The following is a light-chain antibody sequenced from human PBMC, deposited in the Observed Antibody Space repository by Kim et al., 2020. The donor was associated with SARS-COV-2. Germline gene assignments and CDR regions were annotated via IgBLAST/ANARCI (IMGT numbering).Light chain of an antibody. CDR1: QAIGGR. CDR3: QQLLSYPIT. V-gene: IGKV1-9*01. J-gene: IGKJ5*01. Sequence: ASVGERGTIPCRASQAIGGRLAWYQQKPGRAPNLLIYAATTLQGGVPSRFSGSGSGTDFALTISSLQPEDLATYYCQQLLSYPITFGQGTRLEIK. CDR2: AAT.